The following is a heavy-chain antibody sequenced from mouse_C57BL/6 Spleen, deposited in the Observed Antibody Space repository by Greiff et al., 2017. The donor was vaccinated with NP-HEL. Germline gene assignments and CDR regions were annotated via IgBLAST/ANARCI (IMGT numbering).Heavy chain of an antibody. J-gene: IGHJ4*01. CDR2: INYDGSST. Sequence: EVKLMESEGGLVQPGSSMKLSCTASGFTFSDYYMAWVRQVPEKGLEWVANINYDGSSTYYLDSLKSRFIISRDNAKNILYLQMSSLKSEDTATYYCARGMYDYGYYAMDYWGQGTSVTVSS. CDR3: ARGMYDYGYYAMDY. CDR1: GFTFSDYY. V-gene: IGHV5-16*01. D-gene: IGHD2-4*01.